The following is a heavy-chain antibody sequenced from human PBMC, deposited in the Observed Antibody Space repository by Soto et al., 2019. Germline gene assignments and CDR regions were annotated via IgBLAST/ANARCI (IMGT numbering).Heavy chain of an antibody. D-gene: IGHD2-15*01. J-gene: IGHJ6*02. CDR3: ARGNCSGGSCYTGGPGYYYGMDV. Sequence: QVQLVQSGAEVKKPGSSVKVSCKASGGTFSSYAISWVRQAPGQGLEWMGGIIPIFGTANYAQKFQGRVTIPADESTSTAYMELSSLRSEDTAVYYCARGNCSGGSCYTGGPGYYYGMDVWGQGTTVTVSS. CDR1: GGTFSSYA. V-gene: IGHV1-69*01. CDR2: IIPIFGTA.